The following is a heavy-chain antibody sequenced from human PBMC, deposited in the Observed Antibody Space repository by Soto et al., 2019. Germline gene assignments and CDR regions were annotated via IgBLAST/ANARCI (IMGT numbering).Heavy chain of an antibody. CDR2: MNPNSGNT. D-gene: IGHD6-13*01. J-gene: IGHJ4*02. CDR1: GYTFTDYY. CDR3: TAIGIAAAGTISGY. Sequence: ASVKVSCKASGYTFTDYYLRWVRQAPGQGLEWMGWMNPNSGNTGYAQKFQGRVTMTRNTSISTAYMELSSLRSEDTAVYYCTAIGIAAAGTISGYWGQGTLVTVSS. V-gene: IGHV1-8*02.